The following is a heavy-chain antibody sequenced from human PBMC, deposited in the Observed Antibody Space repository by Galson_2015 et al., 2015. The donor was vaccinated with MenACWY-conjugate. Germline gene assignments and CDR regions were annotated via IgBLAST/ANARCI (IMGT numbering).Heavy chain of an antibody. CDR1: GYTFTSYA. Sequence: SVKVSCKASGYTFTSYAMHWVRQAPGQRLEWMGWINAGNGNTKYSQKFQGRVTITRDTSASTAYMELGSLRSEDTAVYYCARDQEYYDSSPNWFDPWGQGTLVTVSS. J-gene: IGHJ5*02. D-gene: IGHD3-22*01. V-gene: IGHV1-3*01. CDR2: INAGNGNT. CDR3: ARDQEYYDSSPNWFDP.